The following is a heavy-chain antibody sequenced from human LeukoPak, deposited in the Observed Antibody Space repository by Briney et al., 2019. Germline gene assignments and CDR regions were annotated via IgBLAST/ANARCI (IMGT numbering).Heavy chain of an antibody. D-gene: IGHD3-3*01. CDR1: GYTFTSYD. CDR2: MNPNSGNT. CDR3: ARLNVLRFLEWLNYYYYYGMDA. J-gene: IGHJ6*02. Sequence: ASVKVSCKASGYTFTSYDINWVRQATGQGLEWMGWMNPNSGNTGYAQKFQGRVTMTRNTSISTAYMELSSLRSEDTAVYYCARLNVLRFLEWLNYYYYYGMDAWGQGTTVTVSS. V-gene: IGHV1-8*01.